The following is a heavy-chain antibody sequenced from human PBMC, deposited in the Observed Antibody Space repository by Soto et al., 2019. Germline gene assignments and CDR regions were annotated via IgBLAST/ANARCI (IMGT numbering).Heavy chain of an antibody. J-gene: IGHJ6*04. CDR1: GFTFRNAW. CDR3: NTCSRGNCYGPMDA. CDR2: VKSNSDGGTR. Sequence: EVQLVESGGGLVEPGGSLRLSCAASGFTFRNAWMSWVRQTPGKGLEWVGRVKSNSDGGTREYAAPVEGRFFISRDDATNTLFLQMNSLQIEDTAVYYCNTCSRGNCYGPMDAWGKGAAVTVSS. V-gene: IGHV3-15*01. D-gene: IGHD2-15*01.